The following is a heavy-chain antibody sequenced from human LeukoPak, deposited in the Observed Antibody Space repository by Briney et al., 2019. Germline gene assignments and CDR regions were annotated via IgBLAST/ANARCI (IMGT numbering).Heavy chain of an antibody. CDR1: GGSIRSYY. D-gene: IGHD3-22*01. V-gene: IGHV4-59*08. CDR3: ARHFPYHYDR. J-gene: IGHJ4*02. CDR2: IYYNGST. Sequence: SETLSLTCTVSGGSIRSYYWSWIRQPPGEGLEWIGYIYYNGSTNYNPSLKSRVTISVDTSKNQFSLRLSSVTAADTAVYYCARHFPYHYDRWGQGTLVTVSS.